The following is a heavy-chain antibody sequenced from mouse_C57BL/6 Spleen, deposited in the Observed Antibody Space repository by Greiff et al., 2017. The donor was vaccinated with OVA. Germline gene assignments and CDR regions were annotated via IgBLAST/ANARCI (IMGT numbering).Heavy chain of an antibody. Sequence: QVQLQQSGPELVKPGASVKISCKASGYAFSSSWMNWVKQRPGKGLEWIGRIYPGDGDTNYNGKFKGKATLTADKSSSTAYMQLSSLTSEDSAVYFCARWSGTWGYFDYWGQGTTLTVSS. CDR1: GYAFSSSW. CDR2: IYPGDGDT. CDR3: ARWSGTWGYFDY. D-gene: IGHD4-1*01. J-gene: IGHJ2*01. V-gene: IGHV1-82*01.